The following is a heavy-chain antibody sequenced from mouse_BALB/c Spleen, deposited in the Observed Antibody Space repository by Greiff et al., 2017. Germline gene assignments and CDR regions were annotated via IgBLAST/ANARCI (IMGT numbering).Heavy chain of an antibody. CDR2: IYPGSGST. Sequence: QVQLKQSGAELVKPGTSVKLSCKASGYNFTSYWINWVKLRPGRGLEWIGDIYPGSGSTNYNEKFKSKATLTVDTSSSTAYMQLSSLASEDSALYYCARWGLYYGSSYSAMDYWGQGTSVTVSS. J-gene: IGHJ4*01. CDR1: GYNFTSYW. V-gene: IGHV1-55*01. CDR3: ARWGLYYGSSYSAMDY. D-gene: IGHD1-1*01.